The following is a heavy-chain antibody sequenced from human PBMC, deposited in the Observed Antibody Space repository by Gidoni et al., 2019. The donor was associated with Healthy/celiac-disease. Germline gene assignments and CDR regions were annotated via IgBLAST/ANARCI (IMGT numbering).Heavy chain of an antibody. D-gene: IGHD3-10*01. V-gene: IGHV4-34*01. Sequence: QVQLQQWGAGLLKPSETLSLTCAVYGGSFRGYHWSWIRQPPGKGLEWIGEINHSGSTNYNPSLKSRVTISVDTSKNQFSLKLSSVTAADTAVYYCARRWGTMVRGVITGPNWFDPWGQGTLVTVSS. CDR1: GGSFRGYH. J-gene: IGHJ5*02. CDR3: ARRWGTMVRGVITGPNWFDP. CDR2: INHSGST.